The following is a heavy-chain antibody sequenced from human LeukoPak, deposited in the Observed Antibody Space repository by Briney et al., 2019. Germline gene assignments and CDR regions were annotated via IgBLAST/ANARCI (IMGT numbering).Heavy chain of an antibody. V-gene: IGHV3-48*01. Sequence: GGSLRLFCAASGFTFSSYSMNWVRQAPGKGLEWVSYISSSSSTIYYADSVKGRFTISRDNAKNSLYLQMNSLRAEDTAVYYCAKGGAYSSGWYRGGYYDYWGQGTLVTVSS. CDR3: AKGGAYSSGWYRGGYYDY. J-gene: IGHJ4*02. CDR1: GFTFSSYS. D-gene: IGHD6-19*01. CDR2: ISSSSSTI.